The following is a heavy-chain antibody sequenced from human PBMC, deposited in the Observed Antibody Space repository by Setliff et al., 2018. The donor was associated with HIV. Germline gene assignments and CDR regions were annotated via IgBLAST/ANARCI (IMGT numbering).Heavy chain of an antibody. D-gene: IGHD2-15*01. V-gene: IGHV4-4*07. J-gene: IGHJ3*02. CDR1: GGSMSTYY. CDR2: IYSSGST. Sequence: TSETLSLTCSVSGGSMSTYYWSWIRQPAGKGLEWIGRIYSSGSTIYNPSLRSRVTMSVDTSKSQLSLKLTSVTAADTAVYYCARVFPPIRGAPFGTPPGAFDIWGQGTMVTVS. CDR3: ARVFPPIRGAPFGTPPGAFDI.